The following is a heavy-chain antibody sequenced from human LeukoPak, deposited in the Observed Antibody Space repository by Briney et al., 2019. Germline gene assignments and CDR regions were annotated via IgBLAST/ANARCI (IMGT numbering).Heavy chain of an antibody. Sequence: GGSLRLSCAATGFTFSRYSMNWVRQAPGKGLEWVSSMSSSSGLIYYGDSVKGRFTVSRDNAKRSLYLQTNSLRADDTAVYYCAREFDGSASGAGYWGQGTLVTVSS. D-gene: IGHD1-26*01. CDR2: MSSSSGLI. V-gene: IGHV3-21*01. J-gene: IGHJ4*02. CDR1: GFTFSRYS. CDR3: AREFDGSASGAGY.